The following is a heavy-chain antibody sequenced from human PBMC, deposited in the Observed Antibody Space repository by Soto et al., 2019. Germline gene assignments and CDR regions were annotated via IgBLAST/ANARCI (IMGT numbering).Heavy chain of an antibody. CDR3: ARRARPDFYYMDV. CDR1: GFTLRGYA. J-gene: IGHJ6*03. Sequence: GGSLRLSCAASGFTLRGYAIDWVRQAPGKGLEYVSGISNNGVGTYYTNSVQGRFTISRDNSKNTVYLQMGSLRPEDMAVYYCARRARPDFYYMDVWGKGTTVTVSS. CDR2: ISNNGVGT. V-gene: IGHV3-64*01. D-gene: IGHD6-6*01.